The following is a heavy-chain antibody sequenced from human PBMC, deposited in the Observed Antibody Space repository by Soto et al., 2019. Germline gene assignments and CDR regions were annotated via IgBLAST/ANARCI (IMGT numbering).Heavy chain of an antibody. J-gene: IGHJ6*02. CDR1: GGAIISYY. Sequence: SETLSLTCTVSGGAIISYYCICIRHPPFKGLEWIGYIYYSGSTNYNPSLKSRVTISVDTSKNQFSLKLSSVTAADTAVYYCARGPTGYCTNGVCGMDVWGQGTTVTVSS. CDR3: ARGPTGYCTNGVCGMDV. D-gene: IGHD2-8*01. V-gene: IGHV4-59*01. CDR2: IYYSGST.